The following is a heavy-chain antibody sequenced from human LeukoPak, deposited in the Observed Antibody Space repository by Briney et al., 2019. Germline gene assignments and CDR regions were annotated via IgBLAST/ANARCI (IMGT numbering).Heavy chain of an antibody. CDR2: ISGSGGST. J-gene: IGHJ4*02. CDR3: AKGRGLGYCSSTSCERPTYYFDY. Sequence: GGSLRLSCAASGFTFSSYAMSWVRQAPGKGLEWVSAISGSGGSTYYADSVKGRFTISRDNSKNTLYLQMNSPRAEDTAVYYCAKGRGLGYCSSTSCERPTYYFDYWGQGTLVTVSS. CDR1: GFTFSSYA. V-gene: IGHV3-23*01. D-gene: IGHD2-2*01.